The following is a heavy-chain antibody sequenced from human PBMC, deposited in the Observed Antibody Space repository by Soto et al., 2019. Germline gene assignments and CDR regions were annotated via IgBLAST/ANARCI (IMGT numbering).Heavy chain of an antibody. J-gene: IGHJ3*01. D-gene: IGHD3-10*01. CDR1: GCNFSPYW. Sequence: GGSLRLSCAASGCNFSPYWMHWVRQAPGKGLEWISHIGGGGSETNYADSVKGRFTISRDDAKNTLYLQMNSLRSDDTAVYYCVRDRGSPDSFDSWGQGTMVTVSS. V-gene: IGHV3-74*01. CDR3: VRDRGSPDSFDS. CDR2: IGGGGSET.